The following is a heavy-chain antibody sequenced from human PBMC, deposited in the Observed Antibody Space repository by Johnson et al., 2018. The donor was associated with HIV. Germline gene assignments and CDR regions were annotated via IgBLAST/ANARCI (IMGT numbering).Heavy chain of an antibody. CDR1: GFTFDDYG. D-gene: IGHD1-26*01. CDR3: ARDLSGNYGDAFDI. J-gene: IGHJ3*02. CDR2: IYSGGST. V-gene: IGHV3-66*01. Sequence: VQLVESGGGVVHPGRSLRVSCAASGFTFDDYGMSWVRQAPGKGLEWVSGIYSGGSTYYADSVKGRFTISRDNSKNTLYLQRNSLRAADTTVYYCARDLSGNYGDAFDIWGQGTMVTVSS.